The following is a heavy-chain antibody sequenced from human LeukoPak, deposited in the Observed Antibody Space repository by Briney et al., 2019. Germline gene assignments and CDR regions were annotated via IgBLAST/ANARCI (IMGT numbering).Heavy chain of an antibody. CDR3: ARGTEYYYDSSGYVWFDP. Sequence: SETLSLTCAIYGGSFSGHYWSWIRQPPGKGLEWIGEINHSGSTNYNPSLKSRVTISVDTSKNQFSLKLSSVTAADTAVYYCARGTEYYYDSSGYVWFDPWGQGTLVTVSS. J-gene: IGHJ5*02. D-gene: IGHD3-22*01. CDR1: GGSFSGHY. CDR2: INHSGST. V-gene: IGHV4-34*01.